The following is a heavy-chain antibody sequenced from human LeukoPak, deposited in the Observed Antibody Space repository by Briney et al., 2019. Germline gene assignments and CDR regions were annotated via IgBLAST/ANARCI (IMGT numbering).Heavy chain of an antibody. D-gene: IGHD6-19*01. CDR2: IRQDGSGA. V-gene: IGHV3-7*04. J-gene: IGHJ4*02. CDR1: GFTFSSYS. CDR3: ARGRSAQSEFDH. Sequence: GGSLRLSCAVSGFTFSSYSMAWVRQPPGKGLEWVANIRQDGSGADYVGSLKGRFTISRDNAKNSVFLQMDSLRAEDTAVYYCARGRSAQSEFDHWGQGTLVTVSS.